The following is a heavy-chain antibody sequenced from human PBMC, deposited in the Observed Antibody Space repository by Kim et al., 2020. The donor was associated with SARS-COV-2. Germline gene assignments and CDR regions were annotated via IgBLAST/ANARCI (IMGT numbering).Heavy chain of an antibody. CDR2: VRSKTYAGTA. D-gene: IGHD5-12*01. CDR3: TRVLVNTVAPTHYYYGMDV. V-gene: IGHV3-49*04. CDR1: GFTFGGNG. Sequence: GGSLRLSCTASGFTFGGNGMSWVRQAPGKGLEWVGFVRSKTYAGTAEYAASVRGRFTISRDDSRSIAYLQMNSLKTEDTAVYYCTRVLVNTVAPTHYYYGMDVWGQGTTVTVSS. J-gene: IGHJ6*02.